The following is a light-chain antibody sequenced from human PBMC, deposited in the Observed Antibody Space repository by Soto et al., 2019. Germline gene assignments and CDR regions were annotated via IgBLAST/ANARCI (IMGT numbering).Light chain of an antibody. Sequence: EIVLTQSPGTLSLSPGERATLSCRASQSVSSSYLAWYQQKPGQAPRLLIYGASSRATGIPDRFSGSGSGKDFTLTISRLEPEDFAVYYCQQYGSSPVTFGPGPKVYIK. CDR2: GAS. CDR1: QSVSSSY. J-gene: IGKJ3*01. CDR3: QQYGSSPVT. V-gene: IGKV3-20*01.